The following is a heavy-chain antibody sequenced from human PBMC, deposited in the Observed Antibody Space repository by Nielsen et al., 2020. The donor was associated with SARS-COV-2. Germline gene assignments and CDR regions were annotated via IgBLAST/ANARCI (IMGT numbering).Heavy chain of an antibody. V-gene: IGHV3-48*04. J-gene: IGHJ5*02. Sequence: GGSLRLSCAASGFTFSSYGMHWIRQAPGKGLEWVSSIISSGTTIYYADSVKGRFTISRDNAKNSLYLQMNSLRAEDTAVYYCARSSIAARYNWFDPWGQGTLVTVSS. CDR2: IISSGTTI. CDR3: ARSSIAARYNWFDP. D-gene: IGHD6-6*01. CDR1: GFTFSSYG.